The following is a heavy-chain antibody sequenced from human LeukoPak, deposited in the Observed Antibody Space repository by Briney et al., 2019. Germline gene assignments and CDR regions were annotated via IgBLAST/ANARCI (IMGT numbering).Heavy chain of an antibody. CDR2: IWYDGSNK. J-gene: IGHJ4*02. Sequence: GGSLRLSCAASGFTFSSYGMHWVRQVPGKGLEWVAVIWYDGSNKYYADSVKGRFTISRDNSKNTLYLQMNSLRAEDTAVYYCAKARSSSSWYFDYWGQGTLVTVSS. V-gene: IGHV3-33*06. CDR1: GFTFSSYG. D-gene: IGHD6-13*01. CDR3: AKARSSSSWYFDY.